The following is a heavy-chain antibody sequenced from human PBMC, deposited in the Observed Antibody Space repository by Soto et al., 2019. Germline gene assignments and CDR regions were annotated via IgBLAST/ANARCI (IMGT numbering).Heavy chain of an antibody. D-gene: IGHD1-1*01. J-gene: IGHJ6*02. CDR3: ARYLKKQLPPYYCAMDV. Sequence: EEQLVESGGGLVHPGGSLRLSCSASGFTFSRYEMNWVRQGPGRGLEWISYISPSDSAAYYADSVKGRFTISRDNAKNTLILQMNSLRAEETAVYYCARYLKKQLPPYYCAMDVWGQGTTVTVSS. V-gene: IGHV3-48*03. CDR1: GFTFSRYE. CDR2: ISPSDSAA.